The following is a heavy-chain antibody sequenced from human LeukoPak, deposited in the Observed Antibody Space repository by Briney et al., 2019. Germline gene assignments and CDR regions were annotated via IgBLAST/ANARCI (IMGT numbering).Heavy chain of an antibody. J-gene: IGHJ4*02. CDR1: GFTFSSYG. CDR2: ISYDGNNK. D-gene: IGHD2-15*01. Sequence: GGSLRLSCAASGFTFSSYGMNWVRQAPGKGLEWVAGISYDGNNKYYAESVKGRFTISRDNSKNTLYLQMNRLRAEGTAVYYCATVYWSGGTCFFWGRRTLVSVSS. CDR3: ATVYWSGGTCFF. V-gene: IGHV3-30*03.